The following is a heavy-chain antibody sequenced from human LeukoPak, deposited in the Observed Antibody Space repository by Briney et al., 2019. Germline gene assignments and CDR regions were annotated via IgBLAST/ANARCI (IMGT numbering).Heavy chain of an antibody. CDR2: IYHSVST. Sequence: KSSETLSLTCTVSGYSISSGYSWGWIRQPPGKGLEWIGSIYHSVSTYYNPSLKSRVTISVDTSKNQFSLNLTSVTAADTAVYYCARRRVSSDYFDCWGQGTLVTVSS. J-gene: IGHJ4*02. CDR3: ARRRVSSDYFDC. CDR1: GYSISSGYS. V-gene: IGHV4-38-2*02. D-gene: IGHD4-11*01.